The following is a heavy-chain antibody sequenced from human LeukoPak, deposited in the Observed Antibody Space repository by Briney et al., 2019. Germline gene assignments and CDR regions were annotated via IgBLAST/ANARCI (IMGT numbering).Heavy chain of an antibody. CDR1: GFTVSSNY. J-gene: IGHJ4*02. Sequence: GGSLRLSCAASGFTVSSNYMNWVRQVPGKGLEWVSVIYAGGNTYYADSVKGRFTISRDNSKNTLYLQMNSLRAEDTAVYYCAARPRIAARLFDYWGQGTLVTVSS. V-gene: IGHV3-53*01. CDR2: IYAGGNT. CDR3: AARPRIAARLFDY. D-gene: IGHD6-6*01.